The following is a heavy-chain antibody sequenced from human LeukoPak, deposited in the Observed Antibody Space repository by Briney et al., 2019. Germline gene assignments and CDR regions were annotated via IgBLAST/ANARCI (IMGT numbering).Heavy chain of an antibody. D-gene: IGHD5-18*01. CDR3: AREEYSYGSAFDY. J-gene: IGHJ4*02. V-gene: IGHV3-48*01. CDR2: ISSSSSTI. CDR1: GFTFRSYS. Sequence: PGGSLRLSCAASGFTFRSYSMNWVRQAPGKGLEWVSYISSSSSTIYYADSVKGRFTISRDNAKNSLYLQMNSLRAEDTAVYYCAREEYSYGSAFDYWGQGTLVTVSS.